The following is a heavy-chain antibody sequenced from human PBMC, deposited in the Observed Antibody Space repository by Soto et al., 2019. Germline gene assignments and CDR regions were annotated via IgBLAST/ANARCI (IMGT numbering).Heavy chain of an antibody. J-gene: IGHJ4*02. CDR2: IFYSGST. D-gene: IGHD4-4*01. V-gene: IGHV4-31*03. Sequence: QVQLQESGPGLVKPSQTLSLTCTVSGGSIRSGGYYWSWIRQHPWTGLEWIGNIFYSGSTYYNPSLNSRVNISMDTSKHQFSPKLSSVTAADTAVYFCARSYYNSYVFGYWGQGTLVTVSS. CDR1: GGSIRSGGYY. CDR3: ARSYYNSYVFGY.